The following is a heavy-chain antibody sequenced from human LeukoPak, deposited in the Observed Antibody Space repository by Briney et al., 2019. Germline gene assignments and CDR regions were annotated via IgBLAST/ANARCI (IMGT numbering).Heavy chain of an antibody. D-gene: IGHD3-3*01. CDR1: GGSISSGGYY. CDR2: IYYSGST. CDR3: ARVIFGVVTYFDY. Sequence: SETLSLTCTVSGGSISSGGYYWSWIRQHPGKGLEWIGYIYYSGSTYYNPSLKSRVTISVDASKNQFSLKLSSVTAADTAVYYCARVIFGVVTYFDYWGQGTLVTVSS. J-gene: IGHJ4*02. V-gene: IGHV4-31*03.